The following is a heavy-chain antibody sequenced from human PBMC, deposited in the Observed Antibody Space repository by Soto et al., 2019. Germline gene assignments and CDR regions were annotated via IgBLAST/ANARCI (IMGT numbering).Heavy chain of an antibody. V-gene: IGHV4-39*01. D-gene: IGHD4-17*01. J-gene: IGHJ4*02. CDR1: GGSISSSSYY. CDR2: IYYRGST. Sequence: SETLSLTCTVSGGSISSSSYYWGWIRQPPGKGLEWIGSIYYRGSTYYNPSLKSRVTISEGTSKNQFSLKLSSVTAADTAVYYCVSTWGDYVLYVNDYWGQGTLVTVSS. CDR3: VSTWGDYVLYVNDY.